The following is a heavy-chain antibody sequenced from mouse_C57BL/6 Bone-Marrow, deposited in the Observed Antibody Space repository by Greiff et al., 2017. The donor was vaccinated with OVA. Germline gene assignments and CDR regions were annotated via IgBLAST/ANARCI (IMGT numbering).Heavy chain of an antibody. D-gene: IGHD1-1*01. J-gene: IGHJ2*01. V-gene: IGHV8-12*01. CDR2: IYWDDDK. CDR1: GFSLSTSGMG. Sequence: QVTLKVCCPGILQSSQTLSLTCSFSGFSLSTSGMGVSWIRQPSGKGLEWLAHIYWDDDKRYNPSLKSRLTISKDTSRNQVFLKITSVDTADTATYYCARRPLYYYGSHFDYWGQGTTLTVSS. CDR3: ARRPLYYYGSHFDY.